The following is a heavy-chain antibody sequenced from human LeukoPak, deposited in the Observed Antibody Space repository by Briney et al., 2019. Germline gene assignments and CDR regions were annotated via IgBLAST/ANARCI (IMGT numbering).Heavy chain of an antibody. CDR1: GFTFGSYW. CDR2: INTDGSGT. D-gene: IGHD5-18*01. J-gene: IGHJ3*01. V-gene: IGHV3-74*01. CDR3: ARDWRAMNAFDV. Sequence: GGSLRLSCAASGFTFGSYWMHWVRQVPGKGPVWVSHINTDGSGTTYADSVKGRFTISRDNAKNTLYLQMNSLRAEDTAVYYCARDWRAMNAFDVWGQGTMVTVSS.